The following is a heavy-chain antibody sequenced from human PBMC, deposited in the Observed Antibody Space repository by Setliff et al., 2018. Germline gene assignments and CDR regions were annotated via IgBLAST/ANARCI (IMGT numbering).Heavy chain of an antibody. CDR1: GFSFTPGPVG. D-gene: IGHD4-4*01. Sequence: SGPTLVNPSQPLTLTCTFSGFSFTPGPVGVAWIRQPPGKATERLALVYWDDGKRYDPSLKSRRTITKDTSKNQVVLTMTNMDPVDPATYFCAYASGGGNSASFDYWGQGVLVTVSS. CDR3: AYASGGGNSASFDY. J-gene: IGHJ4*02. V-gene: IGHV2-5*05. CDR2: VYWDDGK.